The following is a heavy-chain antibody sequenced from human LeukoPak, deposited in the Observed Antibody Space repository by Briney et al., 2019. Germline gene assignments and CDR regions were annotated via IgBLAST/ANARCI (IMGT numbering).Heavy chain of an antibody. CDR3: ARDLSQSSPSAANYDYYYMDV. CDR2: IYTSGST. CDR1: GGSISSYY. D-gene: IGHD2/OR15-2a*01. Sequence: SETLSLTCTVSGGSISSYYWSWIRQPAGKGLEWIGRIYTSGSTNYNPSLKSRVTMSVDTSKNQFSLKLSSVTAADTAVYYCARDLSQSSPSAANYDYYYMDVWGKGTTVTVSS. J-gene: IGHJ6*03. V-gene: IGHV4-4*07.